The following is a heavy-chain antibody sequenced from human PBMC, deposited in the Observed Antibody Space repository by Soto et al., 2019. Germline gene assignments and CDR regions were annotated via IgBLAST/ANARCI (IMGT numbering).Heavy chain of an antibody. D-gene: IGHD2-2*01. CDR1: GYTFTSYG. Sequence: GASVKVSCKASGYTFTSYGISWVRQAPGQGLEWMGWISAYNGNTNYAQKLQGRVTMTTDTSTSTAYMELRSLRSDDTAVYYCARDFVRDIVLVPAALYYYYYGMDVWGKGTTVTVPS. CDR2: ISAYNGNT. CDR3: ARDFVRDIVLVPAALYYYYYGMDV. J-gene: IGHJ6*04. V-gene: IGHV1-18*01.